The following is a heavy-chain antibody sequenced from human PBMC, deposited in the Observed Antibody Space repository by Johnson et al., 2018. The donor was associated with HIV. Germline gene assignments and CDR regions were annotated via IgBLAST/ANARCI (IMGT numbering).Heavy chain of an antibody. CDR2: ISYDGSNK. V-gene: IGHV3-30-3*01. Sequence: VQLVESGGGVVQPGRSLRLSCAASGFTFSSYAMHWVRQAPGKGLEWVAVISYDGSNKYYADSVKGLFTISRDNSKNTLYLQMNSLRAEDTAVYYGAREGGDGYSPSAFDIWGQGTMVTVSS. CDR1: GFTFSSYA. J-gene: IGHJ3*02. CDR3: AREGGDGYSPSAFDI. D-gene: IGHD5-24*01.